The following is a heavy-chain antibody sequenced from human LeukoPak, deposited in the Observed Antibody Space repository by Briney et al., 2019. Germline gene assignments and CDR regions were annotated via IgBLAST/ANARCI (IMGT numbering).Heavy chain of an antibody. D-gene: IGHD5-12*01. CDR2: ISSSGSTI. V-gene: IGHV3-11*04. J-gene: IGHJ6*03. CDR1: GFIFTDYG. Sequence: PGGSLRLSCAASGFIFTDYGMHWIRQAPGKGLEWVSYISSSGSTIYYADSVKGRFTISRDNAKNSLYLQMNSLRAEDTAVYYCARAYSGYENYYYYYYMDVWGKGTTVTVSS. CDR3: ARAYSGYENYYYYYYMDV.